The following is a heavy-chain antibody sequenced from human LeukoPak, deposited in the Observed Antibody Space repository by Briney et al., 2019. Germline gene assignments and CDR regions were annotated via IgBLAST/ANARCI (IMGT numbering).Heavy chain of an antibody. J-gene: IGHJ3*02. V-gene: IGHV3-30-3*01. CDR2: VTYDGSKK. CDR3: ARDGQGGETDTFDI. CDR1: GFPFRGYT. Sequence: GGSLRLSCAASGFPFRGYTMHWVRRAPGTGLEWVGLVTYDGSKKYYAESVKGRFTISRDNSENTLWLQMNSLGVEDTAVYYCARDGQGGETDTFDIWGQGTMVTVSS. D-gene: IGHD3-16*01.